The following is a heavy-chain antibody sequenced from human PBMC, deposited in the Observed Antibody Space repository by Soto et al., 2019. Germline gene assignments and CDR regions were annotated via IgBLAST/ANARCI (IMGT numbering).Heavy chain of an antibody. CDR1: GDSIISSDFY. Sequence: PEKRPVRCTGSGDSIISSDFYWGWVRQPPGKGLEWIGSIFYLGSSYYNPSLKSRVTMSVDTSKNHISLRLRSVTAEDTAFYSFAIRSSARCTLNSFDTLGQ. CDR3: AIRSSARCTLNSFDT. V-gene: IGHV4-39*02. CDR2: IFYLGSS. D-gene: IGHD1-1*01. J-gene: IGHJ5*02.